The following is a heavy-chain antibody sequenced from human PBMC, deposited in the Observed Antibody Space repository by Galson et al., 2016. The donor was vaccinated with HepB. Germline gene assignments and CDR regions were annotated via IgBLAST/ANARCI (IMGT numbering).Heavy chain of an antibody. D-gene: IGHD3-22*01. V-gene: IGHV1-18*01. Sequence: SVKVSCKASGFPLVSHEIQWVRQAPGQGFEWMGWISAYNGNTKYAQEFQGRVTMTTDTSTSTAYMELRSLRSDDTAVYYCARTRHYDSSGYYHWGQGTLVTVSS. J-gene: IGHJ4*02. CDR1: GFPLVSHE. CDR2: ISAYNGNT. CDR3: ARTRHYDSSGYYH.